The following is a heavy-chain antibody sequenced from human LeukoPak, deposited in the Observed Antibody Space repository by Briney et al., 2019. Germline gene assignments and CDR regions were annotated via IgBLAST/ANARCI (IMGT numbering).Heavy chain of an antibody. CDR1: GFTFSSYW. CDR3: ARKTVVGSYFDY. V-gene: IGHV3-7*03. CDR2: IKQDGSDK. J-gene: IGHJ4*02. D-gene: IGHD4-23*01. Sequence: GGSLRLSCAASGFTFSSYWMSWVRQAPGKGLEWVANIKQDGSDKYYVDSVKGRFTISRDNAKNSLYLQINSLIAEDTAVYYCARKTVVGSYFDYWGQGTPVTVSS.